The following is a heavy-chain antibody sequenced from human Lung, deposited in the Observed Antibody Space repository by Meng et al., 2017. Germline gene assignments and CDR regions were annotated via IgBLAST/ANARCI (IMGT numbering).Heavy chain of an antibody. CDR2: ISNNGDT. CDR1: GFTVSNYG. Sequence: EMRLLESGGGLVQPGESLRLSCRTSGFTVSNYGMSWVRQAPGKGLEWVATISNNGDTHYADSMMGRFIISRDDSKNTLYLQVSSLRAEDTAVYYCARDCCSEIGPIDYWGQGTLVTVSS. D-gene: IGHD2-15*01. J-gene: IGHJ4*02. CDR3: ARDCCSEIGPIDY. V-gene: IGHV3-23*01.